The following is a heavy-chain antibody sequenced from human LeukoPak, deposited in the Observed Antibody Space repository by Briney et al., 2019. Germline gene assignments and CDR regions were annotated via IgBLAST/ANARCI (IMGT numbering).Heavy chain of an antibody. CDR3: ARVPCTSASCLNWFDP. CDR2: ISSNGGST. CDR1: GFTLSSYA. D-gene: IGHD2-2*01. J-gene: IGHJ5*02. V-gene: IGHV3-64*01. Sequence: GGSLRLSCAASGFTLSSYAMHWVRQAPGKGLEYVSAISSNGGSTYYANSVKGRFTISRDNSKNTLYLQMGSLRAEDMAVYYCARVPCTSASCLNWFDPWGQGTLVTVSS.